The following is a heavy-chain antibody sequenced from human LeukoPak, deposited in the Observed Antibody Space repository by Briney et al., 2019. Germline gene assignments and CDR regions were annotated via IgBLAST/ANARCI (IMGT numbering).Heavy chain of an antibody. CDR1: GGSISSSSYY. J-gene: IGHJ4*02. D-gene: IGHD2-2*01. V-gene: IGHV4-39*01. CDR2: IYYSGST. CDR3: ERHGRDIGVVPSPTHFDY. Sequence: PSETLSLTCTVSGGSISSSSYYWGWIRQPPGKGLEWIGSIYYSGSTYYNPSLKSRVTISVDTSKNQFSLKLSSVTAADTAVYYCERHGRDIGVVPSPTHFDYWVQGTLV.